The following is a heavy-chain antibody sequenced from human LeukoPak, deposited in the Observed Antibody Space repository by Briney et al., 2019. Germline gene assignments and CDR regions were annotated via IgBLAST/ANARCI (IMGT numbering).Heavy chain of an antibody. D-gene: IGHD2/OR15-2a*01. Sequence: PGGSLRLSCSASGFIFGSSLMHWVRQAPGKGLEYVSRIGANGGSTYYADSVKGRFTISRDNSKNTLYLQVSSLRAEDTAVYYCVKGVFLGSWGQGTLVTVSS. CDR2: IGANGGST. CDR1: GFIFGSSL. V-gene: IGHV3-64D*09. CDR3: VKGVFLGS. J-gene: IGHJ5*02.